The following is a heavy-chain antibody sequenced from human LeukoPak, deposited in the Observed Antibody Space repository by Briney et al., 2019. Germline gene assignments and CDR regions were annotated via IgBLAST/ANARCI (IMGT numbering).Heavy chain of an antibody. CDR1: GYRFSTYW. Sequence: GESLKISCKGSGYRFSTYWIGWVRQMPGKGLDGMGIIYPGDSDTRYSTSFQGQVTISADKSITTAYLQWSNLKASDTAMYYCARHPPPSHFDSSGYYFPFDYWGQGTLVTVSS. D-gene: IGHD3-22*01. V-gene: IGHV5-51*01. CDR2: IYPGDSDT. J-gene: IGHJ4*02. CDR3: ARHPPPSHFDSSGYYFPFDY.